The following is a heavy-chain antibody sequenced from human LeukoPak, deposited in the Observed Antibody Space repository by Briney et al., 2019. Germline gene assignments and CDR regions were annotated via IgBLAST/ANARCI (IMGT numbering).Heavy chain of an antibody. CDR2: FCLGRDT. J-gene: IGHJ4*02. Sequence: SETLSLTCTVSGDSVTNDFFWVGVRQPPGKELEWIGSFCLGRDTYYRPSLKSRVTISVDTSKNQFSLNLNSVTAADTAVYYCARWASKSRAPGGFFDHWGQGTLVTVSS. V-gene: IGHV4-38-2*02. CDR3: ARWASKSRAPGGFFDH. D-gene: IGHD3-16*01. CDR1: GDSVTNDFF.